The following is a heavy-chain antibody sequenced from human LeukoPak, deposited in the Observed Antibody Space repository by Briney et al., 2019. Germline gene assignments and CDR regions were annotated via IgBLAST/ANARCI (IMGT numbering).Heavy chain of an antibody. J-gene: IGHJ4*02. CDR1: GGSFSGYY. CDR3: ARGGRVYYGSGRTDY. V-gene: IGHV4-34*01. Sequence: PSETLSLTCAVYGGSFSGYYWSWIRQPPGKGLEWIGEINHSVSTNYNPSLKSRVTISVDTSKNQFSLKLSSVTAADTAVYYCARGGRVYYGSGRTDYWGQGTLVTVSS. D-gene: IGHD3-10*01. CDR2: INHSVST.